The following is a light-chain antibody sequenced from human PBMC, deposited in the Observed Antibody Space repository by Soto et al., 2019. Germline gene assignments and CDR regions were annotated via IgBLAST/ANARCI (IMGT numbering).Light chain of an antibody. J-gene: IGKJ4*01. CDR3: QHYDNSAALT. Sequence: ELVLTQSPGPLSLSPGASATLFCRASQTVRSSCLAWYQQKPGQAPRLLIYGVSSSATGIPDRFSGSGSGTDFTLTISRLQPEDFAVYYCQHYDNSAALTFGGGTNVEIK. CDR2: GVS. V-gene: IGKV3-20*01. CDR1: QTVRSSC.